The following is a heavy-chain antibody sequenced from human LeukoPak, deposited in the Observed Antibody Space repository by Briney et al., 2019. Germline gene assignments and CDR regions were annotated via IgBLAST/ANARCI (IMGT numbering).Heavy chain of an antibody. Sequence: ASVKLSCKASGYTFTSYFMHWVRQAPGQGLEWMGWINPNSGGTNYAQKFQGRVTLTRDTSISTAYMELSRLRSDDTAKYYCAKAGDYYDSSGFRGIDFWGQGTLVTVSS. CDR2: INPNSGGT. CDR1: GYTFTSYF. CDR3: AKAGDYYDSSGFRGIDF. V-gene: IGHV1-2*02. D-gene: IGHD3-22*01. J-gene: IGHJ4*02.